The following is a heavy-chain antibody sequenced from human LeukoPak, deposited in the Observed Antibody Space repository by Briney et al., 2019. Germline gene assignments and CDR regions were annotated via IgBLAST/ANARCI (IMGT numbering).Heavy chain of an antibody. CDR3: ARGVEPLAANTLAY. D-gene: IGHD1-14*01. V-gene: IGHV1-18*01. CDR2: ISVYYGNT. J-gene: IGHJ4*02. Sequence: ASVKVSCKTSGYTFSTYGISWVRQAPGQGPEYVGWISVYYGNTDYAQKLQDRVTLTTDTSTSTAFMELRSLRSDDTAVYYCARGVEPLAANTLAYWGQGTLVTVSS. CDR1: GYTFSTYG.